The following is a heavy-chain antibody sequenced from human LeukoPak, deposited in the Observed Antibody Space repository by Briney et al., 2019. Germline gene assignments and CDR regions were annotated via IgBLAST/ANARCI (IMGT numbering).Heavy chain of an antibody. V-gene: IGHV4-59*01. CDR3: ARGIVDYYYGMDV. CDR1: GGSISSYY. Sequence: SETLSLTCTVSGGSISSYYWSWIRQPPGKGLEWIGYIYYSGSTNYNPSLKSRVPISVDTSKNQFSLKLSSVTAADTAVYYCARGIVDYYYGMDVWGKGTTVTVSS. D-gene: IGHD2-15*01. CDR2: IYYSGST. J-gene: IGHJ6*04.